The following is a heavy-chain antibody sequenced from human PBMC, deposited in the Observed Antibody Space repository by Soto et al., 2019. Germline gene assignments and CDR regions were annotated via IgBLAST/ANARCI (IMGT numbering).Heavy chain of an antibody. V-gene: IGHV1-3*01. CDR2: INAGNGNT. Sequence: QVQLVQSGAEVKKPGASVKVSCKASGYTFTSYAMHWVRQAPGQRLEWMGWINAGNGNTKYSQKFQGRVTITRDTLASTADMALRSLRSEDTAVYYCARGGGYAVGDWFAPWGQGTLVTVSS. CDR1: GYTFTSYA. CDR3: ARGGGYAVGDWFAP. J-gene: IGHJ5*02. D-gene: IGHD3-16*01.